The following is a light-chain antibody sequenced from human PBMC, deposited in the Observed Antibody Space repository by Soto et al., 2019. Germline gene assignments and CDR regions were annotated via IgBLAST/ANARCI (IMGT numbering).Light chain of an antibody. J-gene: IGKJ3*01. Sequence: AIRMTQSPSSFSASTGDRVTITCRASQGISSYLAWYQQKPGTVPKLLIYAASTLQSGVPSRFSGSGSGTDFTLTISCLQSEDFATYYCQQYYSYPFTFGPGTKVDIK. CDR1: QGISSY. CDR3: QQYYSYPFT. V-gene: IGKV1-8*01. CDR2: AAS.